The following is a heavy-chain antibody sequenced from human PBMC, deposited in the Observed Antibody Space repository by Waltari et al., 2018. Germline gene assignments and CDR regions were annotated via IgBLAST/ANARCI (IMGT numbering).Heavy chain of an antibody. Sequence: EVQLLESGGGLVQPGGSLRLSCVGSGFTLSTSAMSWVRQVPGKGPEWVSASGSPDARTYYADSVKGRFTVSRDNSKNTLFLQMNSLRAEDTAIYYCAKEVWQQLGKMVGWFDPWGQGTLVTVSS. CDR3: AKEVWQQLGKMVGWFDP. V-gene: IGHV3-23*01. CDR2: SGSPDART. J-gene: IGHJ5*02. D-gene: IGHD6-13*01. CDR1: GFTLSTSA.